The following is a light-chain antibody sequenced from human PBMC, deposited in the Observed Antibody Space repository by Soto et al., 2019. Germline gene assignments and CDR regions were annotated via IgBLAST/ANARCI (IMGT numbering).Light chain of an antibody. CDR3: QHYTTRPLP. V-gene: IGKV1D-8*01. Sequence: IWMTQSPAVLSASTGDRVTISCLMSQGISSYLAWYQQKPGKAPELLIYAASTLQSGVPSRFSGSGSGTDFTLTISCLQSEDFAVYYCQHYTTRPLPFGGGAK. CDR2: AAS. J-gene: IGKJ4*01. CDR1: QGISSY.